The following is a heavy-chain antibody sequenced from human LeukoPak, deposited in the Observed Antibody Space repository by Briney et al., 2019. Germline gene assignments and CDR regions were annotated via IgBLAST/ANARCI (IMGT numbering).Heavy chain of an antibody. V-gene: IGHV3-48*01. CDR3: ARDWNYGGTIDF. CDR1: GFTFSSYS. J-gene: IGHJ4*02. CDR2: ISGHSSTI. D-gene: IGHD4-23*01. Sequence: GGSLRLSCAASGFTFSSYSMNWVRQAPGKGLEWVSYISGHSSTIYYADSVKGRFTISRDNAKNSLYLQMNSLRADDTAVYYCARDWNYGGTIDFWGQGTLVTVSS.